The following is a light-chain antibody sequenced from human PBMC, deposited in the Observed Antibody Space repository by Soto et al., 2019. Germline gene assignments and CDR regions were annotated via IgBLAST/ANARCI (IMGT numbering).Light chain of an antibody. Sequence: EIVLTQSPGTLSLSPGERATLCFRASQSFSSYLAWYQQKPGQAPRLLIYGASNRATGIPDRFSGSGSGTDFTLTISRLEPEDFAVYYCQQYGSSGTFGQGAKVDIK. V-gene: IGKV3-20*01. J-gene: IGKJ1*01. CDR3: QQYGSSGT. CDR2: GAS. CDR1: QSFSSY.